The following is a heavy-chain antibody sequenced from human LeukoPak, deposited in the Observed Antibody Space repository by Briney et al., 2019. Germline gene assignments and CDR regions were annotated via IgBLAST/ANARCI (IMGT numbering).Heavy chain of an antibody. V-gene: IGHV1-2*04. Sequence: ASVKVSCKASGYTFSGYYLHWERQAPGQRLELMGWINPNSGGTNYAQKFQGWVTMTRDTSISTAYMELSRLRSDDTAVYYCARGSRPWAAAGKGYFDYWGQGTLVTVSS. CDR1: GYTFSGYY. CDR2: INPNSGGT. D-gene: IGHD6-13*01. J-gene: IGHJ4*02. CDR3: ARGSRPWAAAGKGYFDY.